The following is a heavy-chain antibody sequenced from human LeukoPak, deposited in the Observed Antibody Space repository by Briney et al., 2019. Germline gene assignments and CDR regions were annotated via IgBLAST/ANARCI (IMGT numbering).Heavy chain of an antibody. Sequence: PGESLRLSCAASGFTFDDYTMHWVRQAPGKGLEWVSLISWDGGSTYYADSVKGRFTISRDNSKNSLYLQMNSLRTEDTALYYCAKGVRPASNSQVDYWGQGTLVTVSS. CDR3: AKGVRPASNSQVDY. D-gene: IGHD4-11*01. CDR1: GFTFDDYT. CDR2: ISWDGGST. J-gene: IGHJ4*02. V-gene: IGHV3-43*01.